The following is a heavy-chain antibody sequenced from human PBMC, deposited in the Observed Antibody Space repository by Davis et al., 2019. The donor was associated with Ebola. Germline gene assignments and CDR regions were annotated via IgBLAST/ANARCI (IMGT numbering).Heavy chain of an antibody. J-gene: IGHJ5*02. Sequence: MPGGSLRLSCAVYGGSFSGYYWSWIRQPPGKGLEWIGEINHSGSTNYNPSLKSRVTIPVDTSKNQFSLKLSSVTAADTAVYYCARPHYDFWSGYYKVSNWFDPWGQGTLVTVSS. D-gene: IGHD3-3*01. CDR2: INHSGST. V-gene: IGHV4-34*01. CDR1: GGSFSGYY. CDR3: ARPHYDFWSGYYKVSNWFDP.